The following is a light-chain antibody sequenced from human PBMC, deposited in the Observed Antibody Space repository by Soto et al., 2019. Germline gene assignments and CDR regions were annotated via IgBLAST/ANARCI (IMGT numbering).Light chain of an antibody. V-gene: IGKV3-15*01. J-gene: IGKJ4*02. CDR3: QQSKTWPTLT. Sequence: EVVMTQYPATLSVSPGARATLSCRASQSVSSNFAWYQQKHGQAPRLLIYGASTSATGIPARFSGSGYGTEFTLTISSLQSEDFEAYYCQQSKTWPTLTLGGGTKVEIK. CDR1: QSVSSN. CDR2: GAS.